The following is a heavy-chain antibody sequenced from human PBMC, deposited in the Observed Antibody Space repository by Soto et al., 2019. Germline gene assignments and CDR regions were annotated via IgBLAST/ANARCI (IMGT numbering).Heavy chain of an antibody. CDR3: GKEQLAMTVVVADYFDS. V-gene: IGHV3-30*18. CDR1: GFTFSTYG. CDR2: ISYDGGSK. D-gene: IGHD3-22*01. Sequence: QVQLVESGGGVVQPGKSLRLSCAASGFTFSTYGIHWVRQAPGKGLEWVALISYDGGSKYYGDSVKGRFIISRDNSHNTVSLQMNSLRADDTAVYFWGKEQLAMTVVVADYFDSWGQGTLVTVSS. J-gene: IGHJ4*02.